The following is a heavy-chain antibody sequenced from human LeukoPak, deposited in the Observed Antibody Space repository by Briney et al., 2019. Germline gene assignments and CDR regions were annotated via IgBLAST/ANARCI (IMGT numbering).Heavy chain of an antibody. D-gene: IGHD3-16*01. CDR1: GRSFSGYY. V-gene: IGHV4-59*01. Sequence: SETLSLTCAVYGRSFSGYYWSWIRQPPGNGLEWIGYIYYSGSTNYNPSLKSRVTISVDTSKNQFSLKLSSVTAADTAVYYCARLSEMISNDAFDIWGQGTMVTVSS. CDR3: ARLSEMISNDAFDI. CDR2: IYYSGST. J-gene: IGHJ3*02.